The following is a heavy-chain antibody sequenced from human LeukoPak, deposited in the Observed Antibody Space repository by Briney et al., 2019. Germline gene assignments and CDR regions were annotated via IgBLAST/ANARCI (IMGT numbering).Heavy chain of an antibody. CDR2: ISGSGGST. V-gene: IGHV3-23*01. J-gene: IGHJ4*02. D-gene: IGHD5/OR15-5a*01. CDR1: GFTFSTYA. Sequence: GGSLRLSCAASGFTFSTYAISWVRQAPGKGLEWVSAISGSGGSTYYADSVKGRFTISRDNSKNTRYLQMNSLRAEDTAVYYCAKNIYSVTSPFDYWGQGIMVTVSS. CDR3: AKNIYSVTSPFDY.